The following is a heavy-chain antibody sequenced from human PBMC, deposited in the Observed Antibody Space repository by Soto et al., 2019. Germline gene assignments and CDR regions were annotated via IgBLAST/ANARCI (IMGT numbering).Heavy chain of an antibody. J-gene: IGHJ6*02. CDR3: SKNPAARPYYYYGMDV. D-gene: IGHD2-2*02. CDR2: ISGSGGGA. V-gene: IGHV3-23*01. Sequence: GGSLRLSCAASGFTFSSCAMSWVRQAPGKGLEWVSAISGSGGGAYYADSVKGRFTISRDNSKNTLFLQMNGLSADDTAVYFCSKNPAARPYYYYGMDVWGQGTTVTVSS. CDR1: GFTFSSCA.